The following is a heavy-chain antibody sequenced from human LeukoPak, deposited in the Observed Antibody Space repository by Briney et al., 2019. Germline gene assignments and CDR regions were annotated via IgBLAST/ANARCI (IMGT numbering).Heavy chain of an antibody. J-gene: IGHJ3*02. D-gene: IGHD3-22*01. CDR2: ISSNGGST. Sequence: PGGSLRLSCSASGFTFSSYAMHWVRQAPGEGLEYVSAISSNGGSTYYADSVKGRFTISRDSSKNTLFLQMNSLRVGDTAVYYCARAGYFDSSGFYATDAFDIWGQGTVVTVSS. CDR3: ARAGYFDSSGFYATDAFDI. V-gene: IGHV3-64*04. CDR1: GFTFSSYA.